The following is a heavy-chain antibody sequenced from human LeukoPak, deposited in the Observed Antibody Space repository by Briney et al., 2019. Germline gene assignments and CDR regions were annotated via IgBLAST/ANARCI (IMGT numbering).Heavy chain of an antibody. CDR1: GITFTSAW. V-gene: IGHV3-15*01. J-gene: IGHJ4*02. CDR3: TTDGGITIRPLFDF. CDR2: IKSKTDGGTT. Sequence: PGGSLRLSCAASGITFTSAWMGWVRQAPGKGLEWVGLIKSKTDGGTTDYAAPVRGRFTISTDDSKIKSYLQMNNLKIEDTAVYYCTTDGGITIRPLFDFWGQGTLVTVSS. D-gene: IGHD1-14*01.